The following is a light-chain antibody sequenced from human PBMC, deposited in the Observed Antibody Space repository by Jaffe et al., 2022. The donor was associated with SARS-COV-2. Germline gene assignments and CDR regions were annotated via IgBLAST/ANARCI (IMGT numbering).Light chain of an antibody. Sequence: EIVMTQSPATLSVSPGERATLSCRASQSVSNKLAWYQQKPGQAPRLLIHGASVRATGIPARFSASGSGTEFTLTISSLQPEDFALYFCQQYNHWYTFGQGTKLEIK. J-gene: IGKJ2*01. CDR2: GAS. CDR3: QQYNHWYT. V-gene: IGKV3-15*01. CDR1: QSVSNK.